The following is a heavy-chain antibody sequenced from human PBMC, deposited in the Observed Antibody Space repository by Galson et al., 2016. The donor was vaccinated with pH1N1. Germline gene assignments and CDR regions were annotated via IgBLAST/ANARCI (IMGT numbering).Heavy chain of an antibody. CDR2: INPDTGST. D-gene: IGHD2-2*01. J-gene: IGHJ5*02. CDR1: GYTFTGYY. CDR3: ARVPSTIPFDP. Sequence: SVKVSCKASGYTFTGYYMHWVRQAPGQGLEWMGWINPDTGSTSYAQKLLGRVTMTRDTSISTVYMELSSLRSDDTAVYYCARVPSTIPFDPWGQGTLVTVSS. V-gene: IGHV1-2*02.